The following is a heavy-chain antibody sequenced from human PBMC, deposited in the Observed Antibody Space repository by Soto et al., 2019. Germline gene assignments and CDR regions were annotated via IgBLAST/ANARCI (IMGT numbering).Heavy chain of an antibody. V-gene: IGHV3-15*01. Sequence: EVQLVESGGGLVKPGGSLRLSCAASGFTFSNAWMSWVRQAPGKGLEWVGRIKSKTDGGTTDYAAPVKGRFTISRDDSKNTLYLQMNSLKTEDTAMYYCTTGSFNWNYIMNAFDIWGQGTMVTVSS. J-gene: IGHJ3*02. CDR3: TTGSFNWNYIMNAFDI. CDR2: IKSKTDGGTT. D-gene: IGHD1-7*01. CDR1: GFTFSNAW.